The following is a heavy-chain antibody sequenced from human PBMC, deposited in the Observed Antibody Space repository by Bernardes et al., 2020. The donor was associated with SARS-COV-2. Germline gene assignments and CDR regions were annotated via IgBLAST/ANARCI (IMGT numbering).Heavy chain of an antibody. D-gene: IGHD1-7*01. CDR1: GFTFSSYA. J-gene: IGHJ4*02. CDR3: ARGWEGITGTRWGSAIDY. V-gene: IGHV3-30*01. Sequence: GGSLRLSCAASGFTFSSYAMHWVRQAPGKGLEWVAVISYDGSNKYYADSVKGRFTISRDNSKNTLYLQMNSLRAEDTAVYYCARGWEGITGTRWGSAIDYWGQGTLVTVSS. CDR2: ISYDGSNK.